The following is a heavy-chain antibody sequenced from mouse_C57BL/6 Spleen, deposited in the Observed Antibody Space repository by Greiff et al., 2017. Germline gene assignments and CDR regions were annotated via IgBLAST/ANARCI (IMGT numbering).Heavy chain of an antibody. D-gene: IGHD1-1*01. J-gene: IGHJ2*01. Sequence: LVESGPELVKPGASVKISCKASGYAFSSSWMNWVKQRPGKGLEWIGRIYPGDGDTNYNGKFKGKATLTADKSSSTAYMQLSSLTSEDSAVXFGARRSFITTVVEDYWGQGTTLTVSS. CDR2: IYPGDGDT. CDR1: GYAFSSSW. CDR3: ARRSFITTVVEDY. V-gene: IGHV1-82*01.